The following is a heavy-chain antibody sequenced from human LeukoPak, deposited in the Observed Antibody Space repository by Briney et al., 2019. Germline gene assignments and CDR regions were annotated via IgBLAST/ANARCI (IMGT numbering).Heavy chain of an antibody. D-gene: IGHD3-10*01. Sequence: ASVKVSCKASGGTFSSYAISWVRQAPGQGLEWMGGIIPIFGTANYAQKFQGRVTITADESTSTAYMELSSLRSEDTAVYYCARDYPWYYGSGSYYSGWFDPWGQGTLVTVSS. CDR3: ARDYPWYYGSGSYYSGWFDP. J-gene: IGHJ5*02. CDR2: IIPIFGTA. V-gene: IGHV1-69*13. CDR1: GGTFSSYA.